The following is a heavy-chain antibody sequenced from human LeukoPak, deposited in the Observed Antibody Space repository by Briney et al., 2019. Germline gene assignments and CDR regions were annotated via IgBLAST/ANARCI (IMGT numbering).Heavy chain of an antibody. CDR2: INPNSGGT. Sequence: GASVLVSCKASGYTFTTYGISWVRQAPGQGLEWMGWINPNSGGTNYAQKFQGRVTMTRDTSISTAYMELSRLRSDDTAVYYCARDAGYPYYFDYWGQGTLVTVSS. CDR3: ARDAGYPYYFDY. D-gene: IGHD3-16*02. V-gene: IGHV1-2*02. J-gene: IGHJ4*02. CDR1: GYTFTTYG.